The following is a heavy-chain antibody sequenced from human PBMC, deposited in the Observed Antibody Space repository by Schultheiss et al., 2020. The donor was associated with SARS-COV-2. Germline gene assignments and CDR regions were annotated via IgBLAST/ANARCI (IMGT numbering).Heavy chain of an antibody. V-gene: IGHV1-18*01. D-gene: IGHD6-13*01. CDR3: ARDFDSSSWYWFDP. Sequence: ASVKVSCKASGYTFTSYGISWVRQAPGQGLEWMGWISAYNGNTNYAQKFQGRVTITADKSTSTAYMELSSLRSEDTAVYYCARDFDSSSWYWFDPWGQGTLVTVSS. CDR1: GYTFTSYG. CDR2: ISAYNGNT. J-gene: IGHJ5*02.